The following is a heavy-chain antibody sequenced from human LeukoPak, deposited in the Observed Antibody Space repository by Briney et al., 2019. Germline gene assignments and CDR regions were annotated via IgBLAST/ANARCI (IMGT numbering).Heavy chain of an antibody. Sequence: GGSLRLSCAASGFTFDDYAMHWVRQAPGKGLEWVSGISWNSGSIGYADSVKGRFTISRDNVKNSLYLQMNSLRAEDMALYYCAKGRDGYNGSPLDYWGQGTLVTVSS. CDR1: GFTFDDYA. CDR2: ISWNSGSI. CDR3: AKGRDGYNGSPLDY. J-gene: IGHJ4*02. V-gene: IGHV3-9*03. D-gene: IGHD5-24*01.